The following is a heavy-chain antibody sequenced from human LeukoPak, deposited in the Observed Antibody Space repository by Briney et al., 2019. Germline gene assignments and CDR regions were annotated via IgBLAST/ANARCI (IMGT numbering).Heavy chain of an antibody. V-gene: IGHV3-48*03. J-gene: IGHJ6*03. CDR3: ARVPAAGASDHYCYYYMDV. D-gene: IGHD6-13*01. CDR2: ISSSGSTI. Sequence: GGSLRLSCAASGFTFSSYEMNWVRQAPGKGLEWVSYISSSGSTIYYADSVKGRFTISRDNAKNSLYLQMNSLRAEGTAVYYCARVPAAGASDHYCYYYMDVWGKGTTVTVSS. CDR1: GFTFSSYE.